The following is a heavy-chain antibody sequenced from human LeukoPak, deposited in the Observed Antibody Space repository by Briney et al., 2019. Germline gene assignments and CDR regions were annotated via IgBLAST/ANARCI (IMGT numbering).Heavy chain of an antibody. CDR3: AKGRPGGAVLAAYFDY. CDR1: GFTFSIYW. CDR2: INTDGTRT. J-gene: IGHJ4*02. V-gene: IGHV3-74*01. D-gene: IGHD2/OR15-2a*01. Sequence: GGSLRLSCAASGFTFSIYWMHWVRQAPGKGLVWVSRINTDGTRTSYADSVKGRFTISRDNAKNTLYLQMNSLKAEDTAVYYCAKGRPGGAVLAAYFDYWGQGTLLTVSS.